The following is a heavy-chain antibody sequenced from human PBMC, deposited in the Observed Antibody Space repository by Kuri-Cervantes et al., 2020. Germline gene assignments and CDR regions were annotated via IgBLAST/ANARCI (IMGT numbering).Heavy chain of an antibody. J-gene: IGHJ6*02. CDR2: IYWNDDK. CDR3: AHRRPDYYYGMDV. CDR1: GGSISSSSYY. V-gene: IGHV2-5*01. Sequence: LRLSCTVSGGSISSSSYYWGWIRQPPGKALEWLALIYWNDDKRYSPSLKSRLTITKDTSKNQVVLTMTNMDPVDTATYYCAHRRPDYYYGMDVWGQGTTVTVSS.